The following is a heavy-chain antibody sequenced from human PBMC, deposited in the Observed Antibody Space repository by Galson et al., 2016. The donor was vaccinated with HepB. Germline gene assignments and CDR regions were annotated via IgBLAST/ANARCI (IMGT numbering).Heavy chain of an antibody. J-gene: IGHJ4*02. CDR3: AFAIRGYSLFDY. Sequence: PALEKHTQTLTLTCTFSGFSLSTSGVGVGWIRQPPGTALEWLALIYWHDDKRYRPSLRSSLTITKDTSKNQVVLTMTNMDPVDTATYYCAFAIRGYSLFDYWGQGTLVTVSS. CDR2: IYWHDDK. D-gene: IGHD3-22*01. V-gene: IGHV2-5*01. CDR1: GFSLSTSGVG.